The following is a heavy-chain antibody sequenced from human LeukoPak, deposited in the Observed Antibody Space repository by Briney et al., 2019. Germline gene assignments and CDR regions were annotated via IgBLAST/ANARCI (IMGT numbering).Heavy chain of an antibody. CDR2: INPSGGRT. Sequence: ASVKVSCKASGYTFISYYIHWVRQAPGQGLEWMGVINPSGGRTTYAQKFQGRVTMTRGTSTSTVYMELSSLRSDDTAVYYCARVNSYGYYYYYGMDVWGQGTTVTVSS. CDR3: ARVNSYGYYYYYGMDV. D-gene: IGHD5-18*01. V-gene: IGHV1-46*01. CDR1: GYTFISYY. J-gene: IGHJ6*02.